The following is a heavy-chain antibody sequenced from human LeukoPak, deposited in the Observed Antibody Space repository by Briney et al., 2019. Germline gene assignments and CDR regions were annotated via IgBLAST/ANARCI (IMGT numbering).Heavy chain of an antibody. CDR2: IYTSGST. D-gene: IGHD6-13*01. Sequence: SETLSLTCTVSGGSISSYYWSWIRQPAGKGLEWIGRIYTSGSTNYNPSLKSRVTMSVDTPKNQFSLKLSFVTAADTAVYYCAREVLSYSRHGYYYYMYVWGKGTTVTVSS. V-gene: IGHV4-4*07. CDR1: GGSISSYY. CDR3: AREVLSYSRHGYYYYMYV. J-gene: IGHJ6*03.